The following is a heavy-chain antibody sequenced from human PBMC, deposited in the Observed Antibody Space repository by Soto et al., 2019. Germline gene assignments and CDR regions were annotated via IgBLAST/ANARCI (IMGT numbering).Heavy chain of an antibody. V-gene: IGHV1-69*01. Sequence: QVQLVQSGAEVKKPGSSVKVSCKASGGTFSSYAISWVRQAPGQGLEWMGGIIPIFGTANYAQKFQGRVTITADESTSTAYMELSSLRSEDTAVYYCARGSGPVYYGSGSCFNWFDPWGQGTLVTVSS. D-gene: IGHD3-10*01. CDR2: IIPIFGTA. J-gene: IGHJ5*02. CDR1: GGTFSSYA. CDR3: ARGSGPVYYGSGSCFNWFDP.